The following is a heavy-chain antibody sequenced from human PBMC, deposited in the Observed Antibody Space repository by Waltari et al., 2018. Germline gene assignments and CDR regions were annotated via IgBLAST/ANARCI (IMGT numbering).Heavy chain of an antibody. CDR3: ARGYSSSWPDFDY. CDR1: GFTFSSYW. J-gene: IGHJ4*02. CDR2: IKQDGSEK. Sequence: EVQLVESGGGLVQPGGSLRLSCAASGFTFSSYWMSWVRQAPGKGLEWVANIKQDGSEKYYVDSVKGRFTISRDNAKNSLYLQMNSLRAEDTAVYYCARGYSSSWPDFDYWGQGTLVTVSS. D-gene: IGHD6-13*01. V-gene: IGHV3-7*01.